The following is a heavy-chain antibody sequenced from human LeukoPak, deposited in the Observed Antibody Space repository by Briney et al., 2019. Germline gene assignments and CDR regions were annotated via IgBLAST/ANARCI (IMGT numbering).Heavy chain of an antibody. CDR2: ICGSGGNT. CDR1: GFTFSAYA. J-gene: IGHJ6*02. Sequence: GGSLRLSCAASGFTFSAYAMNWVRQAPGKGLEWVSGICGSGGNTWYADSVKGRFTISRDNSKNTLYLQMNRLRAEDTATYYCAKYRTGPPYGLDVWGQGATVTVSS. V-gene: IGHV3-23*01. D-gene: IGHD1-26*01. CDR3: AKYRTGPPYGLDV.